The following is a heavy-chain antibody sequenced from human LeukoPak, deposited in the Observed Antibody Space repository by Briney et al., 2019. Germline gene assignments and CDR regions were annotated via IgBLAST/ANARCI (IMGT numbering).Heavy chain of an antibody. V-gene: IGHV1-2*02. D-gene: IGHD3-3*01. CDR2: INPNSGDT. Sequence: ASVKVSCKTSGYTFTDYYLHWVRQAPGQGLEWMGWINPNSGDTNYAQKFQGRVTMSRDTSITTAYMELSRLRSDDTAVYYCARDGGLDVWGQGTTVTVSS. CDR3: ARDGGLDV. J-gene: IGHJ6*02. CDR1: GYTFTDYY.